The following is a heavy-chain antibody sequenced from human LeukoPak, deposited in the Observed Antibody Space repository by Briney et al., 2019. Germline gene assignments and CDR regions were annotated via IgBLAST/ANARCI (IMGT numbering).Heavy chain of an antibody. J-gene: IGHJ5*02. D-gene: IGHD2-21*01. Sequence: SETLSLTCTVSGDSISGYYWSWIRQPAGKGLEWIGRIYTSGGTNYNPSLKSRVTVSLDTSKNQFSLKLSSVTAADTAVYYCATSHDVKTAPYDLWGQGTLVTVSS. CDR2: IYTSGGT. CDR1: GDSISGYY. V-gene: IGHV4-4*07. CDR3: ATSHDVKTAPYDL.